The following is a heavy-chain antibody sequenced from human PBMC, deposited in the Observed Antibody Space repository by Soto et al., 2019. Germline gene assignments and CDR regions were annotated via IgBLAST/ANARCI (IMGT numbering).Heavy chain of an antibody. Sequence: GASVKVSCKTSGYTFSNYGITWVRQTPGQPLEWLGWISLYSDGTNYAQKFQGRVSMTTDTSTTTAYMELRSLRSDDTAVYYCARVVPGAEAWFGPWGQGTLVTVSS. J-gene: IGHJ5*02. CDR3: ARVVPGAEAWFGP. D-gene: IGHD2-2*01. CDR2: ISLYSDGT. CDR1: GYTFSNYG. V-gene: IGHV1-18*01.